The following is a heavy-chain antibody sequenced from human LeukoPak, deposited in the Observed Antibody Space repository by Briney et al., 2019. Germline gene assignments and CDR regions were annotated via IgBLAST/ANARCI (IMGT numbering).Heavy chain of an antibody. D-gene: IGHD3-3*01. CDR2: IIPIFGTA. Sequence: GASVKVSCTASGGTFSSYAISWARQAPGQGLEWMGGIIPIFGTANYAQKFQGRVTITADESTSTAYMELSSLRSEDTAVYYCARDPNYDFWSGPALYGMDVWGQGTTVTVSS. V-gene: IGHV1-69*13. CDR3: ARDPNYDFWSGPALYGMDV. J-gene: IGHJ6*02. CDR1: GGTFSSYA.